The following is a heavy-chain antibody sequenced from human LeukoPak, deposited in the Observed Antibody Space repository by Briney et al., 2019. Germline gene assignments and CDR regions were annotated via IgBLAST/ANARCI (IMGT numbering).Heavy chain of an antibody. CDR1: GGSFSGYY. D-gene: IGHD3-10*01. CDR3: ARGLSLYYGSGGLDP. V-gene: IGHV4-34*01. J-gene: IGHJ5*02. Sequence: SETLSLTCAVYGGSFSGYYWSWIRQPPGKGLEWIGEINHSGSTNYNPSLKSRVTISVDKSKNQFSLKLSSVTAADTAVYYCARGLSLYYGSGGLDPWGQGTLVTVSS. CDR2: INHSGST.